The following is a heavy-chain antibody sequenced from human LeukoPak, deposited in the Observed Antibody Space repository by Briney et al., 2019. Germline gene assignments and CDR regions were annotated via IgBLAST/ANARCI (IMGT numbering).Heavy chain of an antibody. CDR3: ARPSFSTSSGNPSDY. D-gene: IGHD3-10*01. CDR1: GFTFSDHY. CDR2: TRSKANSYTT. J-gene: IGHJ4*02. Sequence: GGSLRLSCAASGFTFSDHYMDWVRQAPGKGLEWVGRTRSKANSYTTEYAASVKGRFTISRDDSKNSLYLQMNSLKTEDTAVYYCARPSFSTSSGNPSDYWGQGTLVTVSS. V-gene: IGHV3-72*01.